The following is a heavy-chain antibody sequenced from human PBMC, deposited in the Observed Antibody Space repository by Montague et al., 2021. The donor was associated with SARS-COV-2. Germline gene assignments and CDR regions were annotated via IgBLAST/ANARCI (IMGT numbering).Heavy chain of an antibody. D-gene: IGHD1-26*01. V-gene: IGHV3-13*01. J-gene: IGHJ4*02. Sequence: SLRLSCAASGFTFSSYDMYWVRQATGKGLEWVSAIGTAGDTYYPGSVKGRFTISRENAKNSLYLQMNSLRAGDTAVYYCARGRGGRPWYFDYWGQGTLVTVSS. CDR3: ARGRGGRPWYFDY. CDR2: IGTAGDT. CDR1: GFTFSSYD.